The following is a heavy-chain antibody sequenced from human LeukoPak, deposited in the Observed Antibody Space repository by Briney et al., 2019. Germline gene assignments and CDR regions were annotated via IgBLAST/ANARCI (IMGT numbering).Heavy chain of an antibody. CDR1: GCTFSSYA. CDR3: ARADTLRIFDG. CDR2: IIPIIGTA. Sequence: GASVKVSCKASGCTFSSYAISWVRQAPGQGLEWMGRIIPIIGTANYAQKFQGRVTITADKSTSTAYMELSSLTSEDTAVYYCARADTLRIFDGCGQGTLVTVSS. J-gene: IGHJ4*02. D-gene: IGHD4-17*01. V-gene: IGHV1-69*04.